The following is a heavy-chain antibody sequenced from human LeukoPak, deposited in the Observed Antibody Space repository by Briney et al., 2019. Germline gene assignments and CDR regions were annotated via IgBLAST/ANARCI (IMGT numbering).Heavy chain of an antibody. J-gene: IGHJ4*02. D-gene: IGHD2-15*01. CDR1: GYTFTSYY. Sequence: ASVKVSCKASGYTFTSYYMHWVRQAPGQGLEWMGIINPSGGSTSYAQKFQGRVTMTRDTSTSTAYMELRSLRSDDTAVYYCAIASALYCSGGSCYSRRRSEQFDYWGQGTLVTVSS. CDR2: INPSGGST. CDR3: AIASALYCSGGSCYSRRRSEQFDY. V-gene: IGHV1-46*01.